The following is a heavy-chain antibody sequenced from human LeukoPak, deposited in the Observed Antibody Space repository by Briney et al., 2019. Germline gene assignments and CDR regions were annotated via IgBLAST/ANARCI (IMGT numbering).Heavy chain of an antibody. Sequence: GGSLRLSCAASGFTFSRYSINWVRQAPGKGLEWISYINGGSNAIYYADSVKGRFTISRDNAKNSLFLQMNSLRDEDPALYYCARDENWGFDFWGQGTLLTVSS. V-gene: IGHV3-48*02. CDR3: ARDENWGFDF. CDR2: INGGSNAI. CDR1: GFTFSRYS. D-gene: IGHD7-27*01. J-gene: IGHJ4*02.